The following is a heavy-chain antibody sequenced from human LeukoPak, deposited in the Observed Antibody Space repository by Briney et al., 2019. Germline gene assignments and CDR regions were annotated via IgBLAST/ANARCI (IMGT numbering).Heavy chain of an antibody. V-gene: IGHV1-18*01. J-gene: IGHJ6*03. Sequence: LGASVKVSCKASAYTSPNYDIICVRQAPGRGLEWMGWISTYNGNTQYAQKFQGRVTMTTDTPTKTVYMELRSLRSNDTAVYYCALPAKGAYFYYYMEVWGKGTTVTVSS. CDR1: AYTSPNYD. CDR3: ALPAKGAYFYYYMEV. CDR2: ISTYNGNT. D-gene: IGHD2-2*01.